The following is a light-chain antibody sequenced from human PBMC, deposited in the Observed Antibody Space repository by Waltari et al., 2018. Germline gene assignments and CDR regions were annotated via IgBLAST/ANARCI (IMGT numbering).Light chain of an antibody. CDR2: GNS. V-gene: IGLV1-40*01. CDR1: SSNIGAGYD. J-gene: IGLJ1*01. Sequence: QSVLTQPPSVSGAPGQRVTISCTGSSSNIGAGYDVHWYQQLPGTAPKLLIYGNSNRPSGVPDQFSGSKSGTSASLAITGLQADDEADYYCQSYDTSLGAVFGTGTKVTVV. CDR3: QSYDTSLGAV.